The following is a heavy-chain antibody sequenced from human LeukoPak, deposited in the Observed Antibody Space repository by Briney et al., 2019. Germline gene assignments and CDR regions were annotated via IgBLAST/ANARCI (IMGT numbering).Heavy chain of an antibody. J-gene: IGHJ4*02. CDR3: ARAAGGYDLDY. CDR1: GFTFSSYA. Sequence: PGGSLRLSCAASGFTFSSYAMHWVRQAPGKGLEWVAVISYDGSNKYYADSVKGRFTISRDNSKNTLYLQMNSLRAEDTAVYYCARAAGGYDLDYWGQGTLVTVSS. CDR2: ISYDGSNK. V-gene: IGHV3-30-3*01. D-gene: IGHD5-12*01.